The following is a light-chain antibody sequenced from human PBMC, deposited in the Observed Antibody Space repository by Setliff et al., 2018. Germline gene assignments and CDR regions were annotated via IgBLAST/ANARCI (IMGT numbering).Light chain of an antibody. CDR2: EVT. CDR1: SRDVGGYNY. Sequence: QSALAQPPSASGSPGQSVTISCTGTSRDVGGYNYVSWYQQHPGKAPKLLIYEVTKRPSGVPDRFSGSKSGNTASLTVSGLQAEDEADYYCNSYAASNKSVFGTGTKVT. J-gene: IGLJ1*01. V-gene: IGLV2-8*01. CDR3: NSYAASNKSV.